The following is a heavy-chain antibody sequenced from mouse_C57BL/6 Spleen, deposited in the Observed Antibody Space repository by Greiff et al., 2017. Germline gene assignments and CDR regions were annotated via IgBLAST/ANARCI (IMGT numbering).Heavy chain of an antibody. CDR2: IDPADSET. J-gene: IGHJ3*01. CDR1: GYTFTSYW. D-gene: IGHD1-1*01. V-gene: IGHV1-52*01. CDR3: ARGVYYGSSYEAWCAY. Sequence: QVQLQQPGAELVRPGSSVKLSCKASGYTFTSYWMHWVKQRPIQGLEWIGNIDPADSETHSNQKFKDKATLTVDKSSSTAYMQLSSLTSEDSAVYYCARGVYYGSSYEAWCAYWGQGALVTVSA.